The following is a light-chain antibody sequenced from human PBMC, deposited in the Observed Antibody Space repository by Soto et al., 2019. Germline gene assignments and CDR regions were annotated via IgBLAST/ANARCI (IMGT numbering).Light chain of an antibody. CDR1: QSVSSN. CDR3: QQYTNWSTWT. V-gene: IGKV3-15*01. J-gene: IGKJ1*01. Sequence: EIMMTQAPATLCVSGGEGATLSCRASQSVSSNLAWYQQKPGQAPRLLIYGASTRATGIPARFSGSGSGTEFTLTISSLQSEDFAVYYCQQYTNWSTWTFALGIKVDVK. CDR2: GAS.